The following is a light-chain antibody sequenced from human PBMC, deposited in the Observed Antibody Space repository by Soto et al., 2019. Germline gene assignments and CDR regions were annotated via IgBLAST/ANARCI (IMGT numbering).Light chain of an antibody. V-gene: IGKV1-5*03. J-gene: IGKJ1*01. CDR3: QHYNSYSEA. CDR1: QGISSN. CDR2: KAS. Sequence: IQLTQSPSSLSASVGDRVTITCRASQGISSNLAWYQQKPRKAPKLLIYKASTLKSGVPSRFSGSGSGTEFTLTISSLQPDDFATYYCQHYNSYSEAFGQGTKV.